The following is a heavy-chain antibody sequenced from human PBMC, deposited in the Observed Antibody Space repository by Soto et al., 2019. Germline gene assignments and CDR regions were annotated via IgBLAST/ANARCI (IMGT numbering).Heavy chain of an antibody. CDR3: AKLLYHYDSSGFTADY. D-gene: IGHD3-22*01. V-gene: IGHV3-30*18. CDR1: GFTFSSYG. CDR2: ISYVGGNQ. J-gene: IGHJ4*02. Sequence: PGGSLRLSCAASGFTFSSYGMYWVRQAPGKGLEWVAGISYVGGNQYYADSVRGRFTISRDNSKNTLYLQMNSLRTEDTAVYYCAKLLYHYDSSGFTADYWGQGTQVTVSS.